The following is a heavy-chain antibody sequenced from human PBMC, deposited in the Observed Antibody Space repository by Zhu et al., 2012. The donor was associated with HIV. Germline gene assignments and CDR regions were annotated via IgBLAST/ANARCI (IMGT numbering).Heavy chain of an antibody. Sequence: EVQLVESGGGLVQPGGSLKLSCAASGFTFSGSAMHWVRQASGKGLEWVGRIRSKANSYATAYAASVKGRFTISRDDSKNTAYLQMNSLKTEDTAVYYCTRGYCSGGSCSRTRYFDYWGQGTLVTVSS. D-gene: IGHD2-15*01. CDR2: IRSKANSYAT. J-gene: IGHJ4*02. CDR3: TRGYCSGGSCSRTRYFDY. CDR1: GFTFSGSA. V-gene: IGHV3-73*02.